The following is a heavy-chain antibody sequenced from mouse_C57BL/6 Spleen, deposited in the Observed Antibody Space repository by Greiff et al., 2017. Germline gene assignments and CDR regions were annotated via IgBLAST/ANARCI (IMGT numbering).Heavy chain of an antibody. CDR3: TREDFITTVVATGDV. J-gene: IGHJ1*03. CDR1: GYTFTSYW. Sequence: VHVKQSGTVLARPGASVKMSCKTSGYTFTSYWMHWVKQRPGQGLEWIGAIYPGNSDTSYNQKFKGKAKLTAVTSASTAYMELSSLTNEDSAVYYCTREDFITTVVATGDVWGTGTTVTVSS. V-gene: IGHV1-5*01. CDR2: IYPGNSDT. D-gene: IGHD1-1*01.